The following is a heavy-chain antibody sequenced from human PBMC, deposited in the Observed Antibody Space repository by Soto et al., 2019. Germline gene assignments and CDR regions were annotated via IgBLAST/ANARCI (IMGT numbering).Heavy chain of an antibody. CDR3: ARDRPIPAAKAPRAFDI. Sequence: ASVKVSCKASGYTFTSYYMHWVRQAPGQGLEWMGIINPSGGSTSYAQKFQGRVTMTRDTSTSTVYMELSSLRSEDTAVYYCARDRPIPAAKAPRAFDIWGQGTMVTVSS. D-gene: IGHD2-2*01. J-gene: IGHJ3*02. V-gene: IGHV1-46*01. CDR1: GYTFTSYY. CDR2: INPSGGST.